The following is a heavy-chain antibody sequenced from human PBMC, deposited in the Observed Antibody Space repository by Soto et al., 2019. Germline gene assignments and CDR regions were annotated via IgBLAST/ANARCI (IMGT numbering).Heavy chain of an antibody. CDR1: GGTFSSYA. CDR3: ARVGDYYDSSGYYLSFDY. Sequence: GASVKVSCKASGGTFSSYAISWVRQAPGQGLEWMGGIIPIFGTADYAQKFQGRVTITADESTSTAYMELSSLRSEDTAVYYCARVGDYYDSSGYYLSFDYWGQGTLVTVSS. V-gene: IGHV1-69*13. D-gene: IGHD3-22*01. J-gene: IGHJ4*02. CDR2: IIPIFGTA.